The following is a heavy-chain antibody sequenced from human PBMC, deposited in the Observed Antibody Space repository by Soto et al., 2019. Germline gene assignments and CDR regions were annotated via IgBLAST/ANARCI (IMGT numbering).Heavy chain of an antibody. CDR3: TTGIYYDILTGYHNVAY. D-gene: IGHD3-9*01. V-gene: IGHV3-15*01. Sequence: GGSLRLSCVASGFNLSHPWMTWVRQAAGKGLEWVGRIKSKTDGGTADYAAPVKGRATISRDDSKNTVYLQMNSLKTEDTVVYYCTTGIYYDILTGYHNVAYWGQGALVTVSS. CDR1: GFNLSHPW. J-gene: IGHJ4*02. CDR2: IKSKTDGGTA.